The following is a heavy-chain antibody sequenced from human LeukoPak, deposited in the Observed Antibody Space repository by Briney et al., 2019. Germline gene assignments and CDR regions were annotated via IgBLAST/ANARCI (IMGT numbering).Heavy chain of an antibody. D-gene: IGHD3-9*01. J-gene: IGHJ6*02. CDR1: GGSISSGGYY. CDR3: ARVPPVYDIFAGYYNPEDGMDV. CDR2: IYYSGST. V-gene: IGHV4-31*03. Sequence: SKTLSLTCTVSGGSISSGGYYWRWIRQHPGKGLEWIGYIYYSGSTYYNPSLKSRVTISVDTSKNQFSLKLSSVTAADTSVYYCARVPPVYDIFAGYYNPEDGMDVWGQGNTVTVSS.